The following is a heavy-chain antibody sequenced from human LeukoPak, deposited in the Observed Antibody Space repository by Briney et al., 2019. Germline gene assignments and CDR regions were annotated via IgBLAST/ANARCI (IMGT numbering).Heavy chain of an antibody. D-gene: IGHD1-26*01. V-gene: IGHV3-30*04. J-gene: IGHJ4*02. CDR1: GFTFSSYA. CDR3: ARVTLEYNPWELTQLGSGYFDY. Sequence: PGGSLRLSCAASGFTFSSYAMHWVRQAPGKGLEWVAVISYDGSNKYYADSVKGRFTISRDNSKNTLYLQMNSLRAEDTAVYYCARVTLEYNPWELTQLGSGYFDYWGQGTLVTVSS. CDR2: ISYDGSNK.